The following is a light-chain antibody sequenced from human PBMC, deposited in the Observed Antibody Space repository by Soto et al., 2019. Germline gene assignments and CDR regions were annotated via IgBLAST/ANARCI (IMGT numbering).Light chain of an antibody. Sequence: QPVLTQPPSVSGAPGQRVTISCTGSSSDIGAGYDVHWYQQLPGSAPKLLVYGNSNRPSGVPDRFSVSKSGTSASLAITGLQAEDEADYYCQSFDSSLIGYVFGTGTKLTVL. J-gene: IGLJ1*01. CDR3: QSFDSSLIGYV. CDR1: SSDIGAGYD. CDR2: GNS. V-gene: IGLV1-40*01.